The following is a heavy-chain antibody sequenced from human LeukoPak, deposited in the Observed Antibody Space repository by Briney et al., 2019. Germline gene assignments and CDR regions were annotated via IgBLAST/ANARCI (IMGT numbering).Heavy chain of an antibody. CDR1: GYTFTSYD. CDR2: MNPNSGNT. J-gene: IGHJ6*02. Sequence: ASVKVSCKASGYTFTSYDINWVRQATAQGLEWMGWMNPNSGNTGYAQKFQGRVTMTRNTSISTAYMELSSLRSEDTAVYYCARYCSGGSCYSHYYYYYGMDVWGQGTTVTVSS. V-gene: IGHV1-8*01. CDR3: ARYCSGGSCYSHYYYYYGMDV. D-gene: IGHD2-15*01.